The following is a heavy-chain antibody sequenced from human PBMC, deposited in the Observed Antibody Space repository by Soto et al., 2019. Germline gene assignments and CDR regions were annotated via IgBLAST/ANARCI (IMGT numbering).Heavy chain of an antibody. CDR3: ARGVPYYDILTGYPPNFDY. CDR2: INPNSGGT. D-gene: IGHD3-9*01. J-gene: IGHJ4*02. CDR1: GYTFTGYY. Sequence: EASVKVSCKASGYTFTGYYMHWVRQAPGQGLEWMGWINPNSGGTNYAQKFQGRVTMTRDTSISTAYMELSRLRSDDTAVYYCARGVPYYDILTGYPPNFDYWGQGTLVTVSS. V-gene: IGHV1-2*02.